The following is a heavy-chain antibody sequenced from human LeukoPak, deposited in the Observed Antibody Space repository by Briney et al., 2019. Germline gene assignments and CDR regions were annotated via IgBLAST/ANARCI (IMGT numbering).Heavy chain of an antibody. Sequence: GGSLRLSCAASGFTFSSYGMHWVRQAPGKGLEWVAVISYDGSNKYYADSVKGRFTISRDNSKNTLYLQMNSLRAEDAAVYYWAKEARGYSYGEEYYFDYWGQGTLVTVSS. J-gene: IGHJ4*02. CDR3: AKEARGYSYGEEYYFDY. CDR2: ISYDGSNK. CDR1: GFTFSSYG. V-gene: IGHV3-30*18. D-gene: IGHD5-18*01.